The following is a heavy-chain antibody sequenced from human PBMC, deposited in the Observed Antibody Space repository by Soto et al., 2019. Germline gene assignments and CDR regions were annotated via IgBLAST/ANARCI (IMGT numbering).Heavy chain of an antibody. V-gene: IGHV3-23*01. CDR3: AKDLPAAMRDAFDS. D-gene: IGHD2-2*01. J-gene: IGHJ3*02. CDR1: GFTFSSYT. Sequence: HPGGSLRLSCAASGFTFSSYTMSWVRQAPGKGLEWVSAISGSGGSTYYADSVKGRFTISRDNSKNTLYLQMNSLRAEDMAVYYCAKDLPAAMRDAFDSWRQGTMVTVAS. CDR2: ISGSGGST.